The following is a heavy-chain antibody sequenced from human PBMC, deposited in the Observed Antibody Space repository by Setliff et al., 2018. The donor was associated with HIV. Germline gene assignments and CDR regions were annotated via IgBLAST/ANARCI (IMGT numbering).Heavy chain of an antibody. CDR1: GVSVGSGDYY. J-gene: IGHJ4*02. V-gene: IGHV4-31*03. D-gene: IGHD6-6*01. Sequence: SETLSLTCSVSGVSVGSGDYYWHWIRQHPEKALEWIGYIFHSGDTYYNPSLKSRISMSVDTCKNQFSLELTSLTAADTAVYYCATRPRIAARPFDYWGQGMLVTVSS. CDR2: IFHSGDT. CDR3: ATRPRIAARPFDY.